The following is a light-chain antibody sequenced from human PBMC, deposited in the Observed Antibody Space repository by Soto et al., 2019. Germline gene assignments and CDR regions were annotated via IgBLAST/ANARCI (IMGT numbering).Light chain of an antibody. CDR2: DVS. J-gene: IGLJ2*01. Sequence: QSALTQPRSVSGSPGQSVTISCTGTSSDVGAYNCVSWYQHHPGKAPTLMIYDVSKRPSGVPDRFSGSKSGNTASRTISGLQAEDEADYYCCSYAGSNTHVVFGVGTQLTVL. V-gene: IGLV2-11*01. CDR3: CSYAGSNTHVV. CDR1: SSDVGAYNC.